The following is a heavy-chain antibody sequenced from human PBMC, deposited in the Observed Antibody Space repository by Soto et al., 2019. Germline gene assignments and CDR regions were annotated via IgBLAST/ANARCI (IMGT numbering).Heavy chain of an antibody. CDR2: IYYSGST. CDR3: ARHQLRYLTSWFDP. CDR1: GGSISSYY. Sequence: SETLSLTCTVSGGSISSYYWSWILQPPGEGLEWIGYIYYSGSTNYNPSLKSRVTISVDTSKNQFSLKLSSVTAADTAVYYCARHQLRYLTSWFDPWGQGTLVTVS. D-gene: IGHD3-9*01. V-gene: IGHV4-59*08. J-gene: IGHJ5*02.